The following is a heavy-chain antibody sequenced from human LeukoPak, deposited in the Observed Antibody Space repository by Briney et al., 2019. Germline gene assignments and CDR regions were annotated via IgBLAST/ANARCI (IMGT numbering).Heavy chain of an antibody. Sequence: GGSLRLACEASGFSFTNTWMSWVRQAPGKGLEWVGRVKSKADDGTTDYAAPVQGRFTISRDDSKNTLSLQMNSLKTEDTAVYYCATEGGSGSYYGDDAFDMWGQGTMVTVSS. V-gene: IGHV3-15*01. CDR3: ATEGGSGSYYGDDAFDM. CDR2: VKSKADDGTT. D-gene: IGHD3-10*01. J-gene: IGHJ3*02. CDR1: GFSFTNTW.